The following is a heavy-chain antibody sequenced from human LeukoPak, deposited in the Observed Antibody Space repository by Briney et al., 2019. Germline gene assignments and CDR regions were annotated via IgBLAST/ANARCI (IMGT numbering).Heavy chain of an antibody. CDR2: ISYDGSNK. J-gene: IGHJ4*02. V-gene: IGHV3-30*04. CDR1: GFTFSSYA. D-gene: IGHD2-2*01. Sequence: QPGRSLRLSCAASGFTFSSYAMHWVRQAPGKGLEWVAVISYDGSNKYYADSVKGRFTISRDNSKNTLYLQMNSLRAEDTAVYYCAKVGYCSSTSCYGLPFDYWGQGTLVTVSS. CDR3: AKVGYCSSTSCYGLPFDY.